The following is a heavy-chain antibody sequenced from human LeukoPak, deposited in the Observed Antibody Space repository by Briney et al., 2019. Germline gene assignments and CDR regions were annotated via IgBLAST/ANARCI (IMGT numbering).Heavy chain of an antibody. D-gene: IGHD5-24*01. CDR3: ARAARWLQSPLFDY. CDR2: IIPIFGTA. V-gene: IGHV1-69*05. CDR1: GGTFSRYA. Sequence: SVKVSCKASGGTFSRYAISWVRQAPGQGLEWMGRIIPIFGTANYAQKFQGRVTITTDESTSTAYMELSSLRSEDTAVYYCARAARWLQSPLFDYWGQGTLVTVSS. J-gene: IGHJ4*02.